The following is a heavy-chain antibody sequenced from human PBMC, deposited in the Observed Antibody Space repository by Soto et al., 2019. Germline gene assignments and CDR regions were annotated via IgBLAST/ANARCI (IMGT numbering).Heavy chain of an antibody. CDR1: GGSISSYY. CDR2: IYYSGST. Sequence: QVQLQESGPGLVKPSETLSLTCTVSGGSISSYYWSWIRQTPGKGLEWIGYIYYSGSTNYNPSLKSRATISVDTSKNQFSLKLSSVTAADTAVYYCAISGRYQGNFDYWGQGTLVTVSS. J-gene: IGHJ4*02. CDR3: AISGRYQGNFDY. D-gene: IGHD3-10*01. V-gene: IGHV4-59*08.